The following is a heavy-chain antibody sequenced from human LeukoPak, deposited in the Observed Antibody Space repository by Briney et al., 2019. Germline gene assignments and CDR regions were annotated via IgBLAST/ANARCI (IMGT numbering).Heavy chain of an antibody. V-gene: IGHV4-4*07. D-gene: IGHD6-19*01. J-gene: IGHJ4*02. CDR3: AKVGGWYGSFYFDY. CDR2: IYVSGST. Sequence: PSETLSLTCTVSGGSISGYYWSWIRQPAGKGLEWIGRIYVSGSTNYNPSLKSRVTISVDKSKNQFSLNLSSVTAADTAVYYCAKVGGWYGSFYFDYWGQGTLVTVSS. CDR1: GGSISGYY.